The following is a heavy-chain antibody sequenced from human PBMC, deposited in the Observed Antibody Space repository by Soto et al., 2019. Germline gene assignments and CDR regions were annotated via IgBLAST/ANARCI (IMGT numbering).Heavy chain of an antibody. D-gene: IGHD5-18*01. J-gene: IGHJ4*02. CDR2: ISHSVSA. Sequence: QVQLQESGPGLVKPSETLTLTCAVSGASISTGKWWSWVRQPPGKGLGWIGEISHSVSANYNPALRSRVTLEVDKSKNQFSLKLSVTAADTAMYYCTRDGDYGYSLAYWGQGTLVTVSS. V-gene: IGHV4-4*02. CDR3: TRDGDYGYSLAY. CDR1: GASISTGKW.